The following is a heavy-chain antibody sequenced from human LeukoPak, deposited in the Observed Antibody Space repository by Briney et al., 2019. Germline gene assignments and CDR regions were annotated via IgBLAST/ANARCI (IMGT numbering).Heavy chain of an antibody. D-gene: IGHD2-2*01. CDR1: GFTFSNYA. CDR2: ISGNGVAT. V-gene: IGHV3-64*01. CDR3: ARDASDIVVVPAAVGPFDL. Sequence: GSLRLSCAASGFTFSNYAMYWVRQTPGKGLEYVSVISGNGVATHYATSVKGRFTISRDNSKNTLYLQMGSLRAEDMAVYYCARDASDIVVVPAAVGPFDLWGQGTLVTVSS. J-gene: IGHJ4*02.